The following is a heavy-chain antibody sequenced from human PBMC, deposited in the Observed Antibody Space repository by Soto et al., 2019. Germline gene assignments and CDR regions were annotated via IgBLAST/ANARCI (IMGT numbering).Heavy chain of an antibody. D-gene: IGHD4-17*01. CDR1: GGSITSSSYY. J-gene: IGHJ4*02. V-gene: IGHV4-39*01. Sequence: PSETLSLTCTVSGGSITSSSYYWGWIRQPPGKGLEWIGGIYYSGRSYYNPSLKSRVTMSVDTSKNQFSLTPNSVTAADAAVYYCARQRTTVVTQAYFDHWGQGTLVTVSS. CDR3: ARQRTTVVTQAYFDH. CDR2: IYYSGRS.